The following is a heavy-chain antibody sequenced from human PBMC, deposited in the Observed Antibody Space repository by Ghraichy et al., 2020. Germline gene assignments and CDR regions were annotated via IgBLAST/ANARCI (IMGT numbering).Heavy chain of an antibody. J-gene: IGHJ4*02. V-gene: IGHV3-33*01. CDR3: ARDGSGWCPDY. D-gene: IGHD6-19*01. CDR1: GFTFSTYG. Sequence: GESLNISCAASGFTFSTYGIHWVRQAPDKGLEWVALVGSDGRNNNYADSVKGRFTVSRDNSENTLYLQMNSLRVEDTAVYFCARDGSGWCPDYWGQGTLVTVSS. CDR2: VGSDGRNN.